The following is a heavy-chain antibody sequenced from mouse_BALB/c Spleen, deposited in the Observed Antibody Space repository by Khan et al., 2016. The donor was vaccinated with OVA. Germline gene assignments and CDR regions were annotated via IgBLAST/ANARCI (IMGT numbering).Heavy chain of an antibody. D-gene: IGHD1-1*01. CDR1: GFSLTNYG. J-gene: IGHJ4*01. CDR3: AKRPDDLYNIRDY. Sequence: VELVESGPGLVAPSQSLSITCTISGFSLTNYGVHWVRQPPGKGLEWLVVIWSDGSTIYNSALKSRLTISKDNSESQVFLKMNSLQTDDTAMYFCAKRPDDLYNIRDYRGQGTSVTVSS. V-gene: IGHV2-6-1*01. CDR2: IWSDGST.